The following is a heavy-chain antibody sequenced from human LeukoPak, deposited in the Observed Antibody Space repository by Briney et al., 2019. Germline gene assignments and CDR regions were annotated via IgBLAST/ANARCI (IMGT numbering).Heavy chain of an antibody. CDR1: AFSVTSNY. D-gene: IGHD2-8*01. CDR2: FYKDGST. CDR3: TRDSGGDTNGYPSR. V-gene: IGHV3-66*01. Sequence: RGSLRLSCATSAFSVTSNYMSWVRQAPGKGLEWVSVFYKDGSTYHADSVKGRFTISRDNAKNTVNLHMNTLRVEDTGLYYCTRDSGGDTNGYPSRWGQGTLVTVSS. J-gene: IGHJ4*02.